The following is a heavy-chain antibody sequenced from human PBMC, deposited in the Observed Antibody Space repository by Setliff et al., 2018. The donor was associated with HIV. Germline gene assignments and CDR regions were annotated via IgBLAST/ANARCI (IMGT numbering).Heavy chain of an antibody. V-gene: IGHV3-23*01. CDR3: ASLYCSGGSCYYYHALDV. Sequence: PGGSLRLSCAASGFTFSSYAMTWVRQAPGKGLECVAVISGSGGDTYYADSVKGRFVISREKSKSTLYLQMNSLRGEDTAVYYCASLYCSGGSCYYYHALDVWGQGTTVTVSS. CDR2: ISGSGGDT. J-gene: IGHJ6*02. CDR1: GFTFSSYA. D-gene: IGHD2-15*01.